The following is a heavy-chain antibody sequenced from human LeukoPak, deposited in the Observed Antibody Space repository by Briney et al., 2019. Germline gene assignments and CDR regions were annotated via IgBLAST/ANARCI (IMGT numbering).Heavy chain of an antibody. Sequence: SETLSLTCTVSGGSISSYYWSWIRQPPGKGLEWLGYIYYSGSTNYNPSLKSRVTISVDTSKNQFSLKLSSVTAADTAVYYCARLYCSGGSCYPYYYYYYGMDVWGQGTTVTVSS. V-gene: IGHV4-59*08. CDR3: ARLYCSGGSCYPYYYYYYGMDV. CDR2: IYYSGST. CDR1: GGSISSYY. D-gene: IGHD2-15*01. J-gene: IGHJ6*02.